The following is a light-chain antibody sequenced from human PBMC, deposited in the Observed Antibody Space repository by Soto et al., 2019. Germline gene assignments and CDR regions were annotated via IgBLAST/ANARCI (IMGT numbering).Light chain of an antibody. CDR1: SSDVGGYNY. CDR2: EVS. Sequence: QSALTQPASVSGSPGQSITISCTGTSSDVGGYNYVSWYQQHPGKAPKLMIYEVSNRPSGVSNRFSGSESGNTASLTISGLQAEDEAEYYCSSYTSSSTPYVFGTGTKLTVL. J-gene: IGLJ1*01. CDR3: SSYTSSSTPYV. V-gene: IGLV2-14*01.